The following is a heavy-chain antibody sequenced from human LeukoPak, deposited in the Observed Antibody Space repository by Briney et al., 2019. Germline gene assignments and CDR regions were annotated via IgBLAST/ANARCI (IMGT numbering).Heavy chain of an antibody. CDR1: GYTFTSYA. V-gene: IGHV7-4-1*02. D-gene: IGHD3-10*01. Sequence: ASVKVSCKAPGYTFTSYAMNWVRQAPGQGLEWMGWINTNTGNPTYAQGFTGRFVFSLDTSVSTAYLQISSLKAEDTAVYYCARGPVLLWFGARRYGMDVWGQGTTVTVSS. J-gene: IGHJ6*02. CDR2: INTNTGNP. CDR3: ARGPVLLWFGARRYGMDV.